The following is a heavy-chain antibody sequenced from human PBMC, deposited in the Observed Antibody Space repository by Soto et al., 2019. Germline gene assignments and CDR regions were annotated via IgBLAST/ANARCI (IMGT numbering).Heavy chain of an antibody. CDR3: AKGYSSGPYYYMDV. J-gene: IGHJ6*03. CDR2: ISGSGGST. D-gene: IGHD6-19*01. V-gene: IGHV3-23*01. Sequence: GGSLSLSCAASGFTFSSYAMSWVRQAPGKGLEWVSAISGSGGSTYYADSVKGRFTISRDNSKNTLYLQMNSLRAEDTAVYYCAKGYSSGPYYYMDVWGKGTTVTVSS. CDR1: GFTFSSYA.